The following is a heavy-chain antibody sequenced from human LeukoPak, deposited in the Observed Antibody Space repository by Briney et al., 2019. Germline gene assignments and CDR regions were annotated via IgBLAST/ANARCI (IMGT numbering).Heavy chain of an antibody. CDR1: GASFSDYK. D-gene: IGHD3-22*01. J-gene: IGHJ1*01. CDR2: VDHRGST. V-gene: IGHV4-34*01. Sequence: SETLSLTCAVYGASFSDYKWTWTWIRQSPGKGLEWIGDVDHRGSTNSNPSLKSRLTMSVDTSKNQFSLKLSSVTAADTAAYYCARDDSSGYIYFRHWGQGTLVTVSS. CDR3: ARDDSSGYIYFRH.